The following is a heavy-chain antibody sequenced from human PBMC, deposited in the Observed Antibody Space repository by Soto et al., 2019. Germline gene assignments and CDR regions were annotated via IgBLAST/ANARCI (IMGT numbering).Heavy chain of an antibody. CDR2: ISGTGGST. D-gene: IGHD6-6*01. Sequence: VQLLESGGGLVQPGGSLRLSCAASGFTFSTYAMSWVRQAPGKGLEWVSAISGTGGSTYYADSVKGRFTIPRDNSKNTLYLQMNSLRAEDTAVYYCAKNWDTTSSSSSHWGQGTLVTVSS. V-gene: IGHV3-23*01. J-gene: IGHJ4*02. CDR3: AKNWDTTSSSSSH. CDR1: GFTFSTYA.